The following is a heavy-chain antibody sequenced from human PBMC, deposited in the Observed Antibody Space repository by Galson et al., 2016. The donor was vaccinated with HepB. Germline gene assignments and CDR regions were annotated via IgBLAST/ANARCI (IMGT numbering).Heavy chain of an antibody. D-gene: IGHD2-15*01. CDR1: GFTFRDAW. V-gene: IGHV3-15*01. Sequence: SLRLSCAASGFTFRDAWMSWVRQAPGKGLEWVGRIRSKNAGEKIEYARPVKGRFTISRDDSKSTLYLQMNSLKIEDTGVYYCTDVGGSTPWGLGTLVTVSS. J-gene: IGHJ4*02. CDR3: TDVGGSTP. CDR2: IRSKNAGEKI.